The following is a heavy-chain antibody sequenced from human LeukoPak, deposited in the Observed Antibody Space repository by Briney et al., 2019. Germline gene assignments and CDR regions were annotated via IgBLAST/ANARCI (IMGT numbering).Heavy chain of an antibody. CDR2: ISSSGSYI. CDR3: ASRNQYCGGDCFWAFDI. Sequence: GESLRRSCGASGFPFSRYSMNWVRQAPGKGLEWVSSISSSGSYIYYADSVKGRFTISRDNAKNSLYLQMNSLRAEDTAVYYCASRNQYCGGDCFWAFDIWGQGTMVTVSS. CDR1: GFPFSRYS. J-gene: IGHJ3*02. D-gene: IGHD2-21*02. V-gene: IGHV3-21*01.